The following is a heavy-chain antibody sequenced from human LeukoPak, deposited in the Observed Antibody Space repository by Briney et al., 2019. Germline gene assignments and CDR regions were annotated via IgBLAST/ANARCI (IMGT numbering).Heavy chain of an antibody. J-gene: IGHJ4*02. CDR2: ISISGDTT. CDR1: GFTFSSHA. V-gene: IGHV3-23*01. Sequence: GGSLRLSCGASGFTFSSHAMTWVRQAPGKGLEWVSAISISGDTTYYADAVKGRFTISRDNSKNTVYLQMNSLRAEDTAVYYCARVRRRGIAAAGNIDYWGQGTLVTASS. CDR3: ARVRRRGIAAAGNIDY. D-gene: IGHD6-13*01.